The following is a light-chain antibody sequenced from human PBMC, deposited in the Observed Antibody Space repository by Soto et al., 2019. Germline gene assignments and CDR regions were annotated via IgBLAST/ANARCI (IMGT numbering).Light chain of an antibody. CDR2: GAS. Sequence: EIVMTQSPATLSVSPGXXATLSCRASQSVRSNLAWYQQKPGQAPRLLIYGASTRATGIPARFSGSGSGTDFTLTINSLQSEDFAVYFCQQYDNWPPYTFGQGTKLEIK. CDR3: QQYDNWPPYT. V-gene: IGKV3-15*01. J-gene: IGKJ2*01. CDR1: QSVRSN.